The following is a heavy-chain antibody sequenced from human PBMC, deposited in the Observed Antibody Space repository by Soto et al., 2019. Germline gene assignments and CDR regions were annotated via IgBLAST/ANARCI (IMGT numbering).Heavy chain of an antibody. Sequence: SETLSLTCTVSGGSISSYYWIWIRQPPGKGLEWIGYIYYSGSTNYNPSLKSRVTISVDTSKNQFSLKLSSVTAADTAVYYCAREGSWDDGSGLDPWGQGTLVTVSS. D-gene: IGHD3-10*01. CDR3: AREGSWDDGSGLDP. CDR2: IYYSGST. J-gene: IGHJ5*02. V-gene: IGHV4-59*01. CDR1: GGSISSYY.